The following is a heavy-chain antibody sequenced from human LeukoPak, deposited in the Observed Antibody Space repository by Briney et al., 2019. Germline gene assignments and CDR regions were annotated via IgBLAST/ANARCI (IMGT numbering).Heavy chain of an antibody. J-gene: IGHJ5*02. D-gene: IGHD6-6*01. CDR1: GFTFSSYW. CDR3: AKDMHSSSSGWFDP. V-gene: IGHV3-74*01. Sequence: GGSLRLSCAASGFTFSSYWMHWVRQAPGKGLVWVSRINSDGNSTNYADSVKGRFTISRDNAKNTLYLQMNSLRAEDTALYYCAKDMHSSSSGWFDPWGQGTLVTVSS. CDR2: INSDGNST.